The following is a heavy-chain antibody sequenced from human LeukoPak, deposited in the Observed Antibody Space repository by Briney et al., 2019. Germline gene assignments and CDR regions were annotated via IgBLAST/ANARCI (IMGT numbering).Heavy chain of an antibody. V-gene: IGHV1-8*01. J-gene: IGHJ3*02. CDR3: ARGRVPAGDDAFDI. CDR1: GYTFTSYD. Sequence: GASVKVSCKASGYTFTSYDINWVRQATGQGLEWMGWMNPNSGNTGYAQKFQGRVTMTRNTSISTAYMELSSLRSEDTAVYYCARGRVPAGDDAFDIWGQGTMVTVSS. D-gene: IGHD2-2*01. CDR2: MNPNSGNT.